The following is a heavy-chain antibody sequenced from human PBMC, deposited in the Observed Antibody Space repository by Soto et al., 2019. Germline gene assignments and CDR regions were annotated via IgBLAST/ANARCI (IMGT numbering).Heavy chain of an antibody. J-gene: IGHJ4*02. D-gene: IGHD6-19*01. Sequence: ASVKISCKASGYSLIDYYTHWLRQGPGQGLEWMGRISPNSGAIKYGQKFRGRVTLNWYIHLNTDDMEFSGLRSDDTALYHCASTPGYISGWYYLDAGGQGTLVTVSS. V-gene: IGHV1-2*02. CDR3: ASTPGYISGWYYLDA. CDR2: ISPNSGAI. CDR1: GYSLIDYY.